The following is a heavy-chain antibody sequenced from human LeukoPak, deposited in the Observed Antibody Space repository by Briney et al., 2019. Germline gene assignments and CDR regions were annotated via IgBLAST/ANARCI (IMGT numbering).Heavy chain of an antibody. V-gene: IGHV1-18*01. CDR1: GYTFTSFG. Sequence: GASGKVSCKASGYTFTSFGISWVRQAPGQGLEWMGWISTYNGDTNYAQKIQGRVTMTTDTSTSTAYMELRSLRSDDTAVYYCARDRLYPYSTRWEIDYWGQGTLVTVSS. D-gene: IGHD6-13*01. CDR3: ARDRLYPYSTRWEIDY. J-gene: IGHJ4*02. CDR2: ISTYNGDT.